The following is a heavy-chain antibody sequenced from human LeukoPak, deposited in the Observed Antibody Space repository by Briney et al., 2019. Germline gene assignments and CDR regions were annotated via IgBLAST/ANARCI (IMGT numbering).Heavy chain of an antibody. J-gene: IGHJ4*02. CDR1: GFTFSSYA. Sequence: GGSLRLSCAASGFTFSSYAMSWVRQAPGKGLEWVSAISGSGGSTHYADSVKGRFTISRDNSKNTLYLQMNSLRAEDTAVYYCAKGYCSSTSCYADYFDYWGQGTLVTVSS. CDR3: AKGYCSSTSCYADYFDY. V-gene: IGHV3-23*01. D-gene: IGHD2-2*01. CDR2: ISGSGGST.